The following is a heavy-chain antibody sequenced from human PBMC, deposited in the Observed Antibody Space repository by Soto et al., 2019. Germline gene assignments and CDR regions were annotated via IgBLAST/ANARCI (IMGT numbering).Heavy chain of an antibody. D-gene: IGHD4-17*01. Sequence: EVQLVESWGGLVQPGGSLTLSCAASGFTFSGSAMHWVRQASGKGLEWVGRIRSKANSYATAYAASVKGRFTISRDDSKNTAYLQMNSLKTEDTAVYYCTRDYGDYPDYWGQGTLVTVSS. V-gene: IGHV3-73*01. CDR3: TRDYGDYPDY. CDR2: IRSKANSYAT. CDR1: GFTFSGSA. J-gene: IGHJ4*02.